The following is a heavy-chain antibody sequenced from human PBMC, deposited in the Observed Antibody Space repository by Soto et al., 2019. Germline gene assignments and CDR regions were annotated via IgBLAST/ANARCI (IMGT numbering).Heavy chain of an antibody. CDR2: IYHSGST. J-gene: IGHJ4*02. V-gene: IGHV4-38-2*02. Sequence: NPSETLSLTCAVSGYSISSGYYWGWIRQPPGKGLEWIGSIYHSGSTYYNPSLKSRVTISVDTSKNQFSLKLSSVTAADTAVYYCARDLGSDNDYWGQGTLVTVSS. CDR1: GYSISSGYY. D-gene: IGHD2-21*02. CDR3: ARDLGSDNDY.